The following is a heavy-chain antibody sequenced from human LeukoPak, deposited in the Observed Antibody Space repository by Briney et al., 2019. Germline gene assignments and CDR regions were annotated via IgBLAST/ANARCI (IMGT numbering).Heavy chain of an antibody. CDR2: FDPEDDET. J-gene: IGHJ4*02. Sequence: ASVKVSCKVSGYTLTELSMHWVRQAPGKGLEWMGGFDPEDDETIYAQKFQGRVTMTEDTSTDTAYMELSSLRSEDTAVYYCACSGSYYKSIDYFDYWGQGTLVTVSS. V-gene: IGHV1-24*01. CDR1: GYTLTELS. D-gene: IGHD3-10*02. CDR3: ACSGSYYKSIDYFDY.